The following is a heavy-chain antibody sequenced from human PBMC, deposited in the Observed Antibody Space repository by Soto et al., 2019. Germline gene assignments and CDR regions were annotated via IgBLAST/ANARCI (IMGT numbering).Heavy chain of an antibody. CDR2: ISPDGSTT. J-gene: IGHJ4*02. CDR1: RFTFSSYW. Sequence: EVQLVESGGGLVQPGGSLRLSCAASRFTFSSYWMHWVRQAPGKGLVWVSRISPDGSTTGYADSVKGRFTISRDNAKNTLYLQMNSLRAEDPAVYFFARIRVSGYELDSWGQGSLVTVSS. V-gene: IGHV3-74*01. CDR3: ARIRVSGYELDS. D-gene: IGHD5-12*01.